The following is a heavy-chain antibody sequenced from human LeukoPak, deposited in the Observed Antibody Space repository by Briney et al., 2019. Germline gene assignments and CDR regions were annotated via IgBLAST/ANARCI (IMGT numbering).Heavy chain of an antibody. D-gene: IGHD3-16*01. Sequence: GGSLGLSCAASGFTFSGSWMSWVRQAPGKGLEWVANIKQDGSEKYYVDSVKGRFTISRDNGKKSLFLQVNSLRAEDTAVYYCARDGRGGYLDYWGQGTLVTVSS. V-gene: IGHV3-7*01. J-gene: IGHJ4*02. CDR2: IKQDGSEK. CDR3: ARDGRGGYLDY. CDR1: GFTFSGSW.